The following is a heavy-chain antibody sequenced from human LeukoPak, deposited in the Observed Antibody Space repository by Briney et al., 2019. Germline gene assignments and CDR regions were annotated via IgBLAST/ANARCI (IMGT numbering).Heavy chain of an antibody. CDR2: VSFDGNNK. CDR3: ARDPKGGYSYGWGAFDI. D-gene: IGHD5-18*01. V-gene: IGHV3-30*03. J-gene: IGHJ3*02. Sequence: GGSLRLSCVVSGLIFRAYGMHWVRQAPGKGLEWVAVVSFDGNNKYYADSVKGRFTISRDNSKNTLYLKMNSLRTEDTAVYYCARDPKGGYSYGWGAFDIWGHGTMVTVSS. CDR1: GLIFRAYG.